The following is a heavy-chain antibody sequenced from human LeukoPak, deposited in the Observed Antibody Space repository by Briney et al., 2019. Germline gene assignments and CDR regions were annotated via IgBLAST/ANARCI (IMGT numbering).Heavy chain of an antibody. V-gene: IGHV4-34*01. J-gene: IGHJ4*02. D-gene: IGHD7-27*01. CDR1: GGSFSGYY. CDR2: INHSGST. Sequence: SETLSLTCAVYGGSFSGYYWSWIRQPPGKGLEWIGEINHSGSTNYNPSLKSRVTISVDRSKNQFSLKLSSVTAADTAVYYCAREGLGSEYWGQGTLVTVSS. CDR3: AREGLGSEY.